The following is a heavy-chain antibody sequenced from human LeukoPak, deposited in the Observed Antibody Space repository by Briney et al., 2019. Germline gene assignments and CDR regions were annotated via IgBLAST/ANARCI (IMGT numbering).Heavy chain of an antibody. V-gene: IGHV3-21*01. D-gene: IGHD6-19*01. J-gene: IGHJ4*02. CDR3: ATHIVVASEIDY. CDR2: ISSSSGYI. CDR1: GFTFSSYS. Sequence: GGSLRLPCAASGFTFSSYSMNWDRQAPGKGLEWVSSISSSSGYIYYADSVKGRFTISRDNAKNSLYLQMNSLRAEDTAVYYCATHIVVASEIDYWGQGTLVTVSS.